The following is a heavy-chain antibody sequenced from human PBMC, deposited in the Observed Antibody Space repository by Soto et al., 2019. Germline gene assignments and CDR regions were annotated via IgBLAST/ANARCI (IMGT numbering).Heavy chain of an antibody. CDR3: ARAPNWNLGGGFDY. V-gene: IGHV3-30-3*01. CDR2: ISYDGSNK. J-gene: IGHJ4*02. Sequence: XGSLRLSCAASGFTFSSYAMHWVRQAPGKGLEWVAVISYDGSNKYYADSVKGRFTISRDNAKNSLYLQMNSLRAEDTAVYYCARAPNWNLGGGFDYWGQGTLVTVSS. CDR1: GFTFSSYA. D-gene: IGHD1-7*01.